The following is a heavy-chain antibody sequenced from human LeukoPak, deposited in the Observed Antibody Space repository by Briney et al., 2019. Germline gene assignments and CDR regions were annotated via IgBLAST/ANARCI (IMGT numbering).Heavy chain of an antibody. Sequence: GGSLRLSCEASGFAFSSYWASWVRQAPGKGLEWVANINQDGNSQNYVDSVRGRLTISKDNAKNSVYLQMNSLRDEDTAVYYCARSLWPEDYWGQGILVTVSS. D-gene: IGHD2-21*01. CDR1: GFAFSSYW. J-gene: IGHJ4*02. V-gene: IGHV3-7*01. CDR3: ARSLWPEDY. CDR2: INQDGNSQ.